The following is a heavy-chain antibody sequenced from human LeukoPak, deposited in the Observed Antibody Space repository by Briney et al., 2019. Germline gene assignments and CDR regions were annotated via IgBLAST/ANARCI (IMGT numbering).Heavy chain of an antibody. CDR2: ISPSSDTI. CDR3: TKDGGFWSGYGPPYFDY. CDR1: GFTFSSYS. V-gene: IGHV3-48*04. Sequence: GGSLRLSCAASGFTFSSYSMNWVRQAPGKGPERISYISPSSDTIKYADSVRGRFTISRDNAKNSLYLQVNSLRAEDTAVYYCTKDGGFWSGYGPPYFDYWGQGNLVTVSS. J-gene: IGHJ4*02. D-gene: IGHD3-3*01.